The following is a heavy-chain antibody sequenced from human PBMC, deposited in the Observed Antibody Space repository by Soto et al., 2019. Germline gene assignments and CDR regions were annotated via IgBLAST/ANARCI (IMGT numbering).Heavy chain of an antibody. J-gene: IGHJ4*02. CDR1: GGSFSGYY. CDR2: INHSGST. CDR3: ARRYSGYDFDY. D-gene: IGHD5-12*01. Sequence: SLTCAVYGGSFSGYYWSWIRQPPGKGLEWIGEINHSGSTNYNPSLKSRVTISVDTSKNQFSLKLSSVTAADTAVYYCARRYSGYDFDYWGQGTLVTVSS. V-gene: IGHV4-34*01.